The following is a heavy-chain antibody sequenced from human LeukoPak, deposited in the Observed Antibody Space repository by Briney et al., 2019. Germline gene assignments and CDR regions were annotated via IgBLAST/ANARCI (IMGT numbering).Heavy chain of an antibody. CDR2: ISSSSSYI. CDR3: ARELLGYGDRDGY. D-gene: IGHD4-17*01. Sequence: GGSLRLSCAASGFTFSSYSMNWVRQAPGKGLKWVSSISSSSSYIYYADSVKGRFTISRDNAKNSLYLQMNSLRAEDTAVYYCARELLGYGDRDGYWGQGTLVTVSS. J-gene: IGHJ4*02. CDR1: GFTFSSYS. V-gene: IGHV3-21*01.